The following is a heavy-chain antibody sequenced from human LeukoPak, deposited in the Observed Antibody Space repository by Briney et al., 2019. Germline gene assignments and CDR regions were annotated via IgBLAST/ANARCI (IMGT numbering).Heavy chain of an antibody. CDR2: IYGDGTT. D-gene: IGHD3-10*01. CDR3: ARDRAGAQSWVALDP. Sequence: GGSLRLSCAASGFTVSSDYMAWIRQAPGRGLEWVSLIYGDGTTFYTDSVKGRFTISRDNFKNTLYLQMSGLRPEDTALYYCARDRAGAQSWVALDPWGEGTLVTVSS. CDR1: GFTVSSDY. V-gene: IGHV3-66*02. J-gene: IGHJ5*02.